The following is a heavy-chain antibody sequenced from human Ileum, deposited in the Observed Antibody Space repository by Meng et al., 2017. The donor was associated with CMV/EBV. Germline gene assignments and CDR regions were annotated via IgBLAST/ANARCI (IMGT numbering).Heavy chain of an antibody. CDR3: AKQLILAHYSYYALDV. Sequence: GESLKISCEASGFKYDAVAMSWVRQVPGKGLEWVSTINWNGGTTGYADSVKGRFTISRDNAKSSLYLQMNSLRAEDTAVYYCAKQLILAHYSYYALDVWGQGTTVTVSS. V-gene: IGHV3-20*04. CDR1: GFKYDAVA. D-gene: IGHD5-24*01. CDR2: INWNGGTT. J-gene: IGHJ6*02.